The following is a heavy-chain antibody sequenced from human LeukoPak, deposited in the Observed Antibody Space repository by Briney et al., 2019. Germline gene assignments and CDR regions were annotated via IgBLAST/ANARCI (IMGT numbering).Heavy chain of an antibody. CDR3: ASSSGSGSVFEY. CDR1: GGSISSLNYY. D-gene: IGHD3-10*01. Sequence: SDTLSLTCSVSGGSISSLNYYWYWIRQPPGKGLEWIGSMYYSGTTYYNPSLKSRVTISGDTSKNQFSLKLNSVTAADTAVYYCASSSGSGSVFEYWGQGILVTVSS. J-gene: IGHJ4*02. CDR2: MYYSGTT. V-gene: IGHV4-39*07.